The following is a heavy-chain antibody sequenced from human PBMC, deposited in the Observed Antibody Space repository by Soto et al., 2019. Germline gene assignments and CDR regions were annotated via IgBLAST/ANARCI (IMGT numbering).Heavy chain of an antibody. D-gene: IGHD1-20*01. J-gene: IGHJ6*02. Sequence: QVQLVQSGAEVKKPGASVKVSCKASGYTFTSYGISWVRQAPGQGLEWMGWISAYNGNTNYAQKLQGRVTMTTDTSTSTAYTELRRLRSDDTAVYYCASGGRYGITGTTSHYYYYYGMDVWGQGTTVTVSS. CDR1: GYTFTSYG. CDR2: ISAYNGNT. V-gene: IGHV1-18*01. CDR3: ASGGRYGITGTTSHYYYYYGMDV.